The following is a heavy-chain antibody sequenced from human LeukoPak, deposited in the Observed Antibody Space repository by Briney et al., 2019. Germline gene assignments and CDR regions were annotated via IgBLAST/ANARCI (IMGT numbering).Heavy chain of an antibody. Sequence: SETLSLTCAVYGGSFSGYYWGWIRQPPGKGLEWIGSIYYSGSTYYNPSLKSRVTISVDTSKNQFSLKLSSVTAADTAVYYCVLAVADDAFDIWGQGTMVTVSS. V-gene: IGHV4-34*01. J-gene: IGHJ3*02. CDR3: VLAVADDAFDI. D-gene: IGHD6-19*01. CDR2: IYYSGST. CDR1: GGSFSGYY.